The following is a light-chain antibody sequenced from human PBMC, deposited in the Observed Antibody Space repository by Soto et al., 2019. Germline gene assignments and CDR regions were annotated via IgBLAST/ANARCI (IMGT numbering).Light chain of an antibody. Sequence: VLTQSPGTLSLSPGETATLSCRASQSVSSTYLAWYQQKPGQAPRILIYGASSRATGIPHRFSGSGSGTDFTLTISRLEPEDFAVYYCQQYGSSPPITFGHGTRLEI. CDR2: GAS. V-gene: IGKV3-20*01. CDR1: QSVSSTY. CDR3: QQYGSSPPIT. J-gene: IGKJ5*01.